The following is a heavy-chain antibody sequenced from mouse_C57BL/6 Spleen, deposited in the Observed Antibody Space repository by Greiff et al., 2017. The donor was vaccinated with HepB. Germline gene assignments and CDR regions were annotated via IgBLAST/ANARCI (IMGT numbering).Heavy chain of an antibody. V-gene: IGHV1-82*01. CDR1: GYAFSSSW. Sequence: VQLQQSGPELVKPGASVKISCKASGYAFSSSWMNWVKQRPGKGLEWIGRIYPGDGDTNYNGKFKGKATLTADKSSSTAYMQLSSLTSEDSAVYFCARGGLQSYWYFDVWGTGTTVTVSS. D-gene: IGHD2-4*01. J-gene: IGHJ1*03. CDR3: ARGGLQSYWYFDV. CDR2: IYPGDGDT.